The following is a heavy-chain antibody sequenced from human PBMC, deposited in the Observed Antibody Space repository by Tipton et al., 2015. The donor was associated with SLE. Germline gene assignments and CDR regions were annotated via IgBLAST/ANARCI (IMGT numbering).Heavy chain of an antibody. D-gene: IGHD2-8*02. Sequence: QSGAEVKKPGASVKVSCKASGYTFTSYYMHWVRQAPGQGLEWMGIINPSGGSTSYAQKFQGRVTMTRDTSTSTVYMELSSLRAEDTAVYYWAGGGGHCTGGVCPFNWYDPWGQGTLVTVSS. CDR1: GYTFTSYY. J-gene: IGHJ5*02. V-gene: IGHV1-46*01. CDR2: INPSGGST. CDR3: AGGGGHCTGGVCPFNWYDP.